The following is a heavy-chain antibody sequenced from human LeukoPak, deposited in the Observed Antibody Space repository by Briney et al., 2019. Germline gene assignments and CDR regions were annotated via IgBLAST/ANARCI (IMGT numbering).Heavy chain of an antibody. CDR2: IYYSGST. CDR1: EGSISSGTYY. J-gene: IGHJ4*02. CDR3: VRHDLGEYSSVWYFLDY. D-gene: IGHD6-19*01. Sequence: PSETLSLTGSVSEGSISSGTYYSGWIRQPPGKGLEWIGSIYYSGSTYYNPSLKSRVTISVDTSKNQFSLKLSSVTAADTAVYYCVRHDLGEYSSVWYFLDYWGRGTLVTVSS. V-gene: IGHV4-39*01.